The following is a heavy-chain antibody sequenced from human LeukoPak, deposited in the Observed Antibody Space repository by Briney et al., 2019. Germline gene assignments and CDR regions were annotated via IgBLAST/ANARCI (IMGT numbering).Heavy chain of an antibody. CDR3: ASGGYCSSTSCYDPDAFDI. D-gene: IGHD2-2*01. J-gene: IGHJ3*02. V-gene: IGHV4-59*01. CDR1: GGSISSYH. CDR2: IYSSGST. Sequence: SETLSLTCTVSGGSISSYHWSWIRQPPGKRLQWIGFIYSSGSTNYNPSLKSRVTISVDTSKNQFSLKLSSVTAADTAVYYCASGGYCSSTSCYDPDAFDIWGQGTMVTVSS.